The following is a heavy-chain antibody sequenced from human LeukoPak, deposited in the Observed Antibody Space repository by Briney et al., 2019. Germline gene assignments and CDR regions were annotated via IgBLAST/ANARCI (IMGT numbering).Heavy chain of an antibody. V-gene: IGHV3-7*02. CDR1: GFTFSSYL. CDR3: ARFHRRMATPGDEYFQH. J-gene: IGHJ1*01. D-gene: IGHD5-24*01. Sequence: PGGSLRLSCAASGFTFSSYLMSWVRQGPGEGLEWGANIKEDGSKKYYVDSVKGRFTISRDNAKNSLYLQMNSLRAEDTAVYYCARFHRRMATPGDEYFQHWGQGTLVTVSS. CDR2: IKEDGSKK.